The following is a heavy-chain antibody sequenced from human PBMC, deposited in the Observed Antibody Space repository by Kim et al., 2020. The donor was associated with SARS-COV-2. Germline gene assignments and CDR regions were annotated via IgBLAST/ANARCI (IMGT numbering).Heavy chain of an antibody. CDR1: GGSFSDYN. CDR2: INHSGST. V-gene: IGHV4-34*01. Sequence: SETLSLTCAVYGGSFSDYNWSWIRQPPGKGLEWIGEINHSGSTNVSPSVKSRITISVDTSKSQFSLRLKSMTATDTAVYYCARGRAGVVPAPVLGLGPYYDYYAMDVWGRGTPAAVSS. CDR3: ARGRAGVVPAPVLGLGPYYDYYAMDV. D-gene: IGHD2-2*02. J-gene: IGHJ6*02.